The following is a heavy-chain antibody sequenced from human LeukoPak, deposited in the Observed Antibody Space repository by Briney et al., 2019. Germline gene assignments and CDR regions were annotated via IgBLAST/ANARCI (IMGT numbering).Heavy chain of an antibody. CDR1: GFTFSSYS. CDR3: ARGSYSSGWYLTY. Sequence: AGSLRLSCAASGFTFSSYSMNWVRQAPGKGLEWVSSISSSSSYIYYADSVKGRFTISRDNAKNSLYLQMNSLRAEDTAVYYCARGSYSSGWYLTYWRQGTLVTVSS. D-gene: IGHD6-19*01. CDR2: ISSSSSYI. V-gene: IGHV3-21*01. J-gene: IGHJ4*02.